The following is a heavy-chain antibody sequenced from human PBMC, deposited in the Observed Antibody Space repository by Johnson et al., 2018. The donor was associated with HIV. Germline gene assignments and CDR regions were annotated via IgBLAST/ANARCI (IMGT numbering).Heavy chain of an antibody. V-gene: IGHV3-30*18. Sequence: QVQLVESGGGVVQPGRSLRLSCAASGFTFSSYGMHWVRQAPGKGLEWMAVISYDGSNKFYADSLKGRFSISRDNSNNTLYLQMNSLRPEDTALYYCAKDVTGELDAFVIWGQGTMVTVSS. CDR3: AKDVTGELDAFVI. CDR1: GFTFSSYG. D-gene: IGHD1-1*01. CDR2: ISYDGSNK. J-gene: IGHJ3*02.